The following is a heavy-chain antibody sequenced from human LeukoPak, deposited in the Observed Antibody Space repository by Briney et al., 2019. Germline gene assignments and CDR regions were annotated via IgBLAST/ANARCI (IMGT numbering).Heavy chain of an antibody. J-gene: IGHJ6*03. CDR1: VGTFSSYA. V-gene: IGHV1-69*05. CDR3: ASVGNYYYYYYMDV. D-gene: IGHD4-23*01. Sequence: SVTVSCKASVGTFSSYAISWVGQAPGQGLEWLGGIIPIFDAANYAQKFQGRVTIPTAESTSTSYMELSSLRSEDTAGYYCASVGNYYYYYYMDVWGKGTTVTVSS. CDR2: IIPIFDAA.